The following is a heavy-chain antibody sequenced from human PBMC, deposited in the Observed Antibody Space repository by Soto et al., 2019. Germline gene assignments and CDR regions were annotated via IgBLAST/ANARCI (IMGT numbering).Heavy chain of an antibody. Sequence: QVQLVQSGAEVKKPGASVKVSCKTSGYTFTSNDINWVRQATGQGLEWMGWMNPNSGDTGYVQKFQGRVTMTRDTSTSTAYMELTSLRSEDTAVYFCARTYCSGGSCYYFDYWGQGSLVAVSS. D-gene: IGHD2-15*01. V-gene: IGHV1-8*01. CDR1: GYTFTSND. J-gene: IGHJ4*02. CDR3: ARTYCSGGSCYYFDY. CDR2: MNPNSGDT.